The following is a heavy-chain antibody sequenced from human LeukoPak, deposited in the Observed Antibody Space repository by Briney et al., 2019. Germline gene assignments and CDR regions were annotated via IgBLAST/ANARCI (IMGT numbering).Heavy chain of an antibody. CDR2: MNPNSGNT. J-gene: IGHJ6*02. D-gene: IGHD6-13*01. V-gene: IGHV1-8*02. Sequence: ASVKVSCKASGGTFSSYAISWVRQAPGQGLEWMGWMNPNSGNTGYAQKFQGRVTMTRNTSISTAYMELSSLRSEDTAVYYCAREQQQLVREYYGMDVWGQGTTVTVSS. CDR3: AREQQQLVREYYGMDV. CDR1: GGTFSSYA.